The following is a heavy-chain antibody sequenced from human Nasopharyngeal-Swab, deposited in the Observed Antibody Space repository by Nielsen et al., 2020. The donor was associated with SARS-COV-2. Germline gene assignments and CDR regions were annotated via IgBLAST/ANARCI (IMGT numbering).Heavy chain of an antibody. CDR1: GFTFCSFS. CDR3: ARERINDYSFHY. Sequence: GESLKISFSSSGFTFCSFSMNWVRQAPGKGLEWVSYISSSSSTIYYADSVNGRFTIYRDNAKNSLYLQMNSLRDEDTAVYYCARERINDYSFHYWGQGTLVTVSS. CDR2: ISSSSSTI. D-gene: IGHD4-11*01. J-gene: IGHJ4*02. V-gene: IGHV3-48*02.